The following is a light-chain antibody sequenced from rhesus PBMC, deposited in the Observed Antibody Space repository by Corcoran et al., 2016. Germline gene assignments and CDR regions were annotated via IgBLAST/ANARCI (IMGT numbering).Light chain of an antibody. Sequence: DIQMTQSPSSLSASVGDRVTITCRASQGSTNDLAWYQPKPGETPKLLFSVAFTLRSGMPSRFSGSGSGTGFTLPISSLPSEDFATYSCQHYYSIPYSFGQGTKVEIK. V-gene: IGKV1-25*01. J-gene: IGKJ2*01. CDR1: QGSTND. CDR2: VAF. CDR3: QHYYSIPYS.